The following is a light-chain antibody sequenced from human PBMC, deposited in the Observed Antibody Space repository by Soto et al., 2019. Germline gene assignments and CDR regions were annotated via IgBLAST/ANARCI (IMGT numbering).Light chain of an antibody. J-gene: IGKJ3*01. V-gene: IGKV3-20*01. CDR1: QSIYINS. CDR2: AAT. Sequence: EIVLTQSPGTLSLSPGERATLSCRASQSIYINSLAWYQHKRGQAPRLLIYAATVRATAVPDRFNGSGSGTDFALTISRLEPEDSAMCYCQQYGDSPFAVGPGTKLDVK. CDR3: QQYGDSPFA.